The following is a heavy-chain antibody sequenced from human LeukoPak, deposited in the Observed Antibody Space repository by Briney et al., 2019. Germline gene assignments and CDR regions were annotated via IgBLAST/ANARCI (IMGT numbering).Heavy chain of an antibody. V-gene: IGHV3-23*01. CDR2: ISGSGVYT. D-gene: IGHD1-26*01. Sequence: GRSLRLSCAASGFTFNSHAMSWVRQAPGKGLEWVSTISGSGVYTFNADSVKGRFIISTDNAKNMLYLQLNILRAEDTAVYYCARDRGRSGNYRHFDYWGQGTLVTVSS. CDR3: ARDRGRSGNYRHFDY. J-gene: IGHJ4*02. CDR1: GFTFNSHA.